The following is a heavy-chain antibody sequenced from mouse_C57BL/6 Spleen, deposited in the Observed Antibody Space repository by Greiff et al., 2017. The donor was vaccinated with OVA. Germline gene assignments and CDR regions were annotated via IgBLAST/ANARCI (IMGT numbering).Heavy chain of an antibody. CDR1: GYAFSSSW. Sequence: QVQLKESGPELVKPGASVKISCKASGYAFSSSWMNWVKQRPGKGLEWIGRIYPGDGDTNYNGKFKGKATLTADKSSSTAYMQLSSLTSEDSAVYFCARERASYAMDYWGQGTSVTVSS. D-gene: IGHD3-1*01. CDR2: IYPGDGDT. J-gene: IGHJ4*01. V-gene: IGHV1-82*01. CDR3: ARERASYAMDY.